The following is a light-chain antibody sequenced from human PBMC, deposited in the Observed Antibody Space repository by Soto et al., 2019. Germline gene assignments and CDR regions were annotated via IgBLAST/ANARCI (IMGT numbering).Light chain of an antibody. CDR1: SGHSSYI. V-gene: IGLV4-60*02. CDR3: ETWDSNTRV. J-gene: IGLJ1*01. CDR2: LEGSGSY. Sequence: QPVLTQCSSASASLGSSVKLTCTLSSGHSSYIIAWHQQQPGKAPRYLMKLEGSGSYNKGSGVPDRFSGSSSGADRYLTISNLQFEDAADYYCETWDSNTRVFGTGTKVTVL.